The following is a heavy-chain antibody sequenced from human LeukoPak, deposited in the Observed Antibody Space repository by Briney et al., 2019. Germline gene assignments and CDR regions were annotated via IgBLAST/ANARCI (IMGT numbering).Heavy chain of an antibody. Sequence: NPSETLSLTCTVSGGSISNNIYYWGWIRQPPGKGLEWIGSIYYSGSTYYNPSLKGRVTISVDTSKNQFSLKLSSVTAADTAVYYCARSTVAGTRKVDYWGQGTLVTVSS. D-gene: IGHD6-19*01. CDR2: IYYSGST. CDR1: GGSISNNIYY. CDR3: ARSTVAGTRKVDY. J-gene: IGHJ4*02. V-gene: IGHV4-39*01.